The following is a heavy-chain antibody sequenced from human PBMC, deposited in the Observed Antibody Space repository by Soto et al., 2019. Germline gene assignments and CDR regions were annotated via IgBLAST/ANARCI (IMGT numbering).Heavy chain of an antibody. Sequence: GGSLRLSCAASGFTVSSNYMSWVRQAPGKGLEWVSVIYSGGSTYYADSVKGRFTISRHNSKNTLYLQMNSLRAEDTAVYYCARGGEEAVAGTRDYYYYYMDVWGKGTTVTVSS. J-gene: IGHJ6*03. CDR1: GFTVSSNY. D-gene: IGHD6-19*01. CDR2: IYSGGST. CDR3: ARGGEEAVAGTRDYYYYYMDV. V-gene: IGHV3-53*04.